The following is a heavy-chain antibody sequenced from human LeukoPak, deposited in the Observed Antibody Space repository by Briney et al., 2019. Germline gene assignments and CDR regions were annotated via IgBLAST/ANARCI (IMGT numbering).Heavy chain of an antibody. Sequence: SETLSLPCNVSGGSMSRYYWTWIRQPPGKGLEWIGHIHSTGSPTYNPSLKSRVTMSIDTSKNQFSLSLSSATAADTAFYYCARRRGGFGEGEFIYWGQGTLVTVSS. D-gene: IGHD3-16*01. CDR1: GGSMSRYY. CDR2: IHSTGSP. J-gene: IGHJ4*02. CDR3: ARRRGGFGEGEFIY. V-gene: IGHV4-4*09.